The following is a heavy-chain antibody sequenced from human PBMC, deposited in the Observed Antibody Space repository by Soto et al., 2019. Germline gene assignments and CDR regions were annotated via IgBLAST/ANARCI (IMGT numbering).Heavy chain of an antibody. CDR1: GYTFTSYY. V-gene: IGHV1-46*03. J-gene: IGHJ4*02. CDR2: INPSGGST. CDR3: ARERADMVVVPAAPGY. Sequence: ASVKVSCKASGYTFTSYYMHWVRQAPGQGLEWMGIINPSGGSTSYAQKFQGRVTMTRDTSTSTVYMELSSLRSEDTAVYYCARERADMVVVPAAPGYWGGGTLVTVAS. D-gene: IGHD2-2*01.